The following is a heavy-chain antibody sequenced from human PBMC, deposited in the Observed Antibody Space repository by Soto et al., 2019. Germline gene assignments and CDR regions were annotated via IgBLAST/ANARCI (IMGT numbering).Heavy chain of an antibody. V-gene: IGHV5-51*01. CDR3: ARPRDLITIFGVVIPHPPFYAFDI. J-gene: IGHJ3*02. D-gene: IGHD3-3*01. CDR2: IYPGDSDT. Sequence: GESLKISCKGSGYSFTSYWIGWVRQMPGKGLEWMGIIYPGDSDTRYSPSFQGQVTISADKSISTAYLRWSSLKASDTAMYYCARPRDLITIFGVVIPHPPFYAFDIWGQGTMVTVSS. CDR1: GYSFTSYW.